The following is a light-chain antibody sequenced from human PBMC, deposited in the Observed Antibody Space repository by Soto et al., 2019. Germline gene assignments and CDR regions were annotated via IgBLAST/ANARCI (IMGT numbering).Light chain of an antibody. CDR2: KAS. Sequence: DIQMTQSPSALSASVGDRVIVTCRASESISNWLAWYQQKPGKAPNLLIYKASSLKSGVPLRFSGSGSGTEFTLTISSLQPDDFATYYCQQYNSQYTFGQGTKVDIK. V-gene: IGKV1-5*03. J-gene: IGKJ2*01. CDR1: ESISNW. CDR3: QQYNSQYT.